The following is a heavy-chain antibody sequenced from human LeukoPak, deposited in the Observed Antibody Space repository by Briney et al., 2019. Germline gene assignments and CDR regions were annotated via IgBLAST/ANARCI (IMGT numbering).Heavy chain of an antibody. CDR3: ARRSAAKDAFDI. D-gene: IGHD6-25*01. CDR2: INSDGSST. V-gene: IGHV3-74*01. CDR1: GYSFTSYW. Sequence: GESLKISCKGSGYSFTSYWMHWVRQAPGKGLVWVSRINSDGSSTSYADPVKGRFTISRDNAKNTLYLQMNSLRAEDTAVYYCARRSAAKDAFDIWGQGTMVTVSS. J-gene: IGHJ3*02.